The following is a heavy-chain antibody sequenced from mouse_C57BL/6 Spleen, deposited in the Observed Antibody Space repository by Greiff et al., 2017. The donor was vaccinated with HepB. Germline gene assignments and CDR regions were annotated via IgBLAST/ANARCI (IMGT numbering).Heavy chain of an antibody. D-gene: IGHD2-4*01. CDR1: GYSFTDYN. CDR2: INPNYGTT. Sequence: VQLQQSGPELVKPGASVKISCKASGYSFTDYNMNWVKQSNGKSLEWIGVINPNYGTTSYNQKFKGKATLTVDQSSSTAYMQLTSLTSEDSAVYYCARPIYYDYDVRFAYWGQGTLVTVSA. J-gene: IGHJ3*01. CDR3: ARPIYYDYDVRFAY. V-gene: IGHV1-39*01.